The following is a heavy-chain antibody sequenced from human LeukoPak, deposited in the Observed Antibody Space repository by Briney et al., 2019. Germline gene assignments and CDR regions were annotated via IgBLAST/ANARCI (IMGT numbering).Heavy chain of an antibody. CDR2: SGRTGGT. CDR1: GFTFSTYG. D-gene: IGHD6-19*01. CDR3: AKRDTIGSYYFDY. Sequence: GGSLRLSCAASGFTFSTYGMSWVCQAPGKGLEWVSASGRTGGTYYSDSVKGRFTISRDNSRNTLYLQMDNLRAEDTAVYYCAKRDTIGSYYFDYWGQGTLVTVSS. J-gene: IGHJ4*02. V-gene: IGHV3-23*01.